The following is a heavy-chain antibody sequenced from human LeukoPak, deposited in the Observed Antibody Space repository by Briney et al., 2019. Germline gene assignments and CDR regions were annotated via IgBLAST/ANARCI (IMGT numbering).Heavy chain of an antibody. J-gene: IGHJ4*02. V-gene: IGHV1-2*06. CDR3: ARGGRGVTHDLDY. CDR2: INPNSGGT. CDR1: GYTFTGYY. D-gene: IGHD2-21*02. Sequence: VSVKVSCKASGYTFTGYYMHWVRQAPGQGLEWMGRINPNSGGTNYAQKFQGRVTMTRDTSISTAYMELSRLRSDDTAVYYCARGGRGVTHDLDYWGQGTLVTVSS.